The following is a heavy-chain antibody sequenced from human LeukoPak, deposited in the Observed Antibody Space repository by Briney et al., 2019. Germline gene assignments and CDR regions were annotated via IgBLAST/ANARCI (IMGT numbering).Heavy chain of an antibody. J-gene: IGHJ3*02. CDR3: ARRRRYGGNRDAFDI. Sequence: GESLKISCKGSGYSFTSYWIGWVRQMPGKGLEWMGIIYPGDSDTRYSPSYQGQVTISADKSISTAYLQWSSLKASDTAMYYCARRRRYGGNRDAFDIWGQGTMVTVSS. D-gene: IGHD4-23*01. CDR1: GYSFTSYW. CDR2: IYPGDSDT. V-gene: IGHV5-51*01.